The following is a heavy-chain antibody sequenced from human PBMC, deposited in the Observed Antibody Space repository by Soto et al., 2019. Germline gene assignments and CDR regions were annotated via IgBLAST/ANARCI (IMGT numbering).Heavy chain of an antibody. CDR3: AKEFHSWNYFDY. V-gene: IGHV3-30*18. J-gene: IGHJ4*02. Sequence: GGSLRLSCAASGFTFSSSGMHWVRQAPGKGLEWVAVISYDGSNKFYADSVKGRFTISRDNFRNTLYLQMNSLRAEDTAVYYCAKEFHSWNYFDYWGQGTLITVSS. CDR2: ISYDGSNK. CDR1: GFTFSSSG. D-gene: IGHD1-20*01.